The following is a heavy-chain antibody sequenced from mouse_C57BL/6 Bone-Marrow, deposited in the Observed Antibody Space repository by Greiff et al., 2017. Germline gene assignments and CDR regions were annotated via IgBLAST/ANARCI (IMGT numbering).Heavy chain of an antibody. Sequence: QVQLQPSGPGLVQPSQSLSITCTVSGFSLTSYGVPWVRQSPGKGLEWLGVIWRGGSTDYNAAFMSRLSITKDNSKSQVVFKMNSLQADDTAIYYCACPYGNYVSMDYGGQGTSVTVSS. J-gene: IGHJ4*01. CDR1: GFSLTSYG. CDR2: IWRGGST. V-gene: IGHV2-5*01. CDR3: ACPYGNYVSMDY. D-gene: IGHD2-1*01.